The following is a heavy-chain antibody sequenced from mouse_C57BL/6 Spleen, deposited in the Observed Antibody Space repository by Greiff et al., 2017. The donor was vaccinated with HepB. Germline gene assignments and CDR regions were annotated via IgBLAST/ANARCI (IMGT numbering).Heavy chain of an antibody. CDR1: GYSITSGYY. CDR2: ISYDGSN. J-gene: IGHJ2*01. V-gene: IGHV3-6*01. D-gene: IGHD1-1*01. Sequence: EVQLQESGPGLVKPSQSLSLTCSVTGYSITSGYYWNWIRQFPGNKLEWMGYISYDGSNNYNPSLKNRISITRDTSKNQFFLKLNSVTTEDTATYYCARDTTVVAPYFDYWGQGTTLTVSS. CDR3: ARDTTVVAPYFDY.